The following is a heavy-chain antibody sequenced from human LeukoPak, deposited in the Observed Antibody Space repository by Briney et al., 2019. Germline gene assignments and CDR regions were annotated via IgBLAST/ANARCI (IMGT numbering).Heavy chain of an antibody. Sequence: ASVKVSCKASGYTFTGYYMHWVRQAPGQGLEWMGWINPNSGGTNYAQKFQGRATMTRDTSISTAYMELSRLRSDDTAVYYCAREEGDSSGYYVYNWFDPWGQGTLVTVSS. V-gene: IGHV1-2*02. CDR1: GYTFTGYY. CDR2: INPNSGGT. D-gene: IGHD3-22*01. J-gene: IGHJ5*02. CDR3: AREEGDSSGYYVYNWFDP.